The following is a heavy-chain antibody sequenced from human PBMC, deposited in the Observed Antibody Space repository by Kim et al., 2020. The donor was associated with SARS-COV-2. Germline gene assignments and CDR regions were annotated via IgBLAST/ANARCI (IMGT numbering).Heavy chain of an antibody. J-gene: IGHJ4*02. D-gene: IGHD1-26*01. Sequence: YADSVKGRFTISRDNSKNTLFLQMNSLRADDTAIYYCAKGYSENSPPFNYWGQGTLVTVSS. CDR3: AKGYSENSPPFNY. V-gene: IGHV3-23*01.